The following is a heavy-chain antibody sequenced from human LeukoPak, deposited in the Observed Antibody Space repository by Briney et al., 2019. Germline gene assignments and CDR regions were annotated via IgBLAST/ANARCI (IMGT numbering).Heavy chain of an antibody. CDR3: AKDLRSSGWYYGRNWFDP. CDR2: ISGSGGST. Sequence: GGSLRLSCAASGFTFSSYGMSWVRQAPGKGLEWVSAISGSGGSTYYADSVKGRFTISRDNSKNTLYLQMNSLRAEDTAVYYCAKDLRSSGWYYGRNWFDPWGQGTLVTVSS. D-gene: IGHD6-19*01. CDR1: GFTFSSYG. V-gene: IGHV3-23*01. J-gene: IGHJ5*02.